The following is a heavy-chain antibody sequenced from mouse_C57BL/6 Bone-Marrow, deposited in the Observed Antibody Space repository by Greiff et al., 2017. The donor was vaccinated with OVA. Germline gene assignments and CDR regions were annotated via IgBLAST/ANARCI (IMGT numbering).Heavy chain of an antibody. CDR2: IYPGDGDT. D-gene: IGHD1-1*01. V-gene: IGHV1-82*01. Sequence: VQLQQSGPELVKPGASVKISCKASGYAFSSSWMNWVKQRPGKGLEWIGRIYPGDGDTNYNGKFKGKATLTADKSSSTAYMQLSSLTSEDSAVYFCARSGAVVATKYFDVWGTGTTVTVSS. J-gene: IGHJ1*03. CDR1: GYAFSSSW. CDR3: ARSGAVVATKYFDV.